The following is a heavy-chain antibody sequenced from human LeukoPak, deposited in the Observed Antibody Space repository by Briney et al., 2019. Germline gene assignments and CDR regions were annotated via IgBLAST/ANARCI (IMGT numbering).Heavy chain of an antibody. CDR3: TRDSGDYVNDY. CDR2: SSNKAKSYTT. J-gene: IGHJ4*02. V-gene: IGHV3-72*01. D-gene: IGHD4-17*01. Sequence: PVGSLRLSYAASRFTFSDHIMDWVRPAPGKGLEWVGRSSNKAKSYTTEYAASVKGTFTISRDESNNSLYLQINSLKTEYTAVYYCTRDSGDYVNDYWGQGTLVTVSS. CDR1: RFTFSDHI.